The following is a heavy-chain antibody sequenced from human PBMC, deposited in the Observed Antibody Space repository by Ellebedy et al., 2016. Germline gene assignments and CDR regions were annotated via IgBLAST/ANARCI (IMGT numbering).Heavy chain of an antibody. V-gene: IGHV3-48*04. CDR2: ISSSSSTI. Sequence: GESLKISXAASGFTFSSYSMNWVRQAPGKGLEWVSYISSSSSTIYYADSVKGRFTISRDNAKNSLYLQMNSLRAEDTAVYYCASVRTPIAAGYWGQGTLVTVSS. CDR3: ASVRTPIAAGY. J-gene: IGHJ4*02. CDR1: GFTFSSYS. D-gene: IGHD6-13*01.